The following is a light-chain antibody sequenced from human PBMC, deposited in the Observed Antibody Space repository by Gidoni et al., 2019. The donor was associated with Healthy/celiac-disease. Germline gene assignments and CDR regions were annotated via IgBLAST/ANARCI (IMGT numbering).Light chain of an antibody. CDR2: AAS. CDR1: QSISSY. V-gene: IGKV1-39*01. J-gene: IGKJ1*01. CDR3: QQSYSTPPA. Sequence: DTQRTQSPSSLSASVGDRVTITCRASQSISSYLNWYQQKPGKAPKILIYAASSLQSGVPSRFSGSGSGTDFTLTISSLQPEDFATYYCQQSYSTPPAFGQGTRVEIK.